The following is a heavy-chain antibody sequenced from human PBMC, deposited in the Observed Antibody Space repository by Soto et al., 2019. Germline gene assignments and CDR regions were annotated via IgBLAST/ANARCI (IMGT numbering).Heavy chain of an antibody. V-gene: IGHV3-33*01. Sequence: QVQLVESGGGVVQPGRSLRLSCAASGFTFSRYGMHWVRQAPGKGLEWVAIIWNDETTKYYGDSVKGRFAVSRDNSKNTLYLQMNSLRAEDTAVYYCATDDFGLGSPIKGYMDVWGKGTTVTVSS. CDR1: GFTFSRYG. CDR2: IWNDETTK. D-gene: IGHD3-10*01. J-gene: IGHJ6*03. CDR3: ATDDFGLGSPIKGYMDV.